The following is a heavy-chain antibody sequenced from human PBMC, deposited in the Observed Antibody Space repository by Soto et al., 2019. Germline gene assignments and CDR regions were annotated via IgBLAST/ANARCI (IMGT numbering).Heavy chain of an antibody. D-gene: IGHD6-6*01. CDR3: ARSGLESTPQQLVYDY. CDR2: MNPNIGNT. V-gene: IGHV1-8*01. CDR1: GYTFTSYD. Sequence: ASVKVSCKASGYTFTSYDINWVRQATGQGLEWMGWMNPNIGNTDYAQKFQGRVTMTRNTSISTAYMELSSLRSEDTAVYYSARSGLESTPQQLVYDYWGQGTLVTVSS. J-gene: IGHJ4*02.